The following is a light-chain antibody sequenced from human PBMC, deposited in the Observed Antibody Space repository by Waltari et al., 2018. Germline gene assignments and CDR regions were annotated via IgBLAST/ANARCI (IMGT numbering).Light chain of an antibody. Sequence: QSALPQPASVSGSPGQSITIPCTGTSSDVGTYNYASLYQQHPGKAPKLLIYDVSYRPSGVSYRFSGSKSGNTASLTISGLQAEDEADYYCSSYITTNTLELFGGGTSLTVL. V-gene: IGLV2-14*03. J-gene: IGLJ3*02. CDR2: DVS. CDR3: SSYITTNTLEL. CDR1: SSDVGTYNY.